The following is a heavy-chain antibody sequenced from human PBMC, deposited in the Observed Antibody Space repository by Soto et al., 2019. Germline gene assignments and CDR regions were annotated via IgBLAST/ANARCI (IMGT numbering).Heavy chain of an antibody. V-gene: IGHV3-30*18. J-gene: IGHJ5*02. CDR1: RFTFSNYG. CDR3: AKDSVPVGHSGCLDL. D-gene: IGHD6-19*01. Sequence: QLQLVESGGGVVQPGRSLRLSCAASRFTFSNYGMSWVRQAPGKGLEWVALISHGGTNKYYADSVKGRFTISRDNSKNTLYLQMHSLRPEDTAVYFCAKDSVPVGHSGCLDLWGQGTLVTVSS. CDR2: ISHGGTNK.